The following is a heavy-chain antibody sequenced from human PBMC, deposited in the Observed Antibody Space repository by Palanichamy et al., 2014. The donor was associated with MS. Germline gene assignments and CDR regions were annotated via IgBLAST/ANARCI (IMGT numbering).Heavy chain of an antibody. CDR3: AREGYDFT. D-gene: IGHD3-3*01. Sequence: QVQLQESGPRLVKPSQTLSLTCTVSGGSISSGDYYWNWIRQPAGKGLEWIGRIHTSGSTNYNPSLKSRLTISIDTSKNQFSLKLSSVTAADTAVYYCAREGYDFTWGQGTMVPVSS. CDR1: GGSISSGDYY. J-gene: IGHJ3*01. V-gene: IGHV4-61*02. CDR2: IHTSGST.